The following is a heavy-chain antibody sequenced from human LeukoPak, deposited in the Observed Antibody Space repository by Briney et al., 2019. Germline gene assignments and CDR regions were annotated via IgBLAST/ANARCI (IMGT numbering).Heavy chain of an antibody. CDR3: ASIPDFSGWSVDY. Sequence: ASVKVSCKASGYTFTGYYMHWVRQAPGQGLEWTGWINPNSGGTNYAQKFQGRVTMTRDTSISTAYMELSRLRSDDTAVYYCASIPDFSGWSVDYWGQGTLVTVSS. D-gene: IGHD6-19*01. CDR2: INPNSGGT. J-gene: IGHJ4*02. V-gene: IGHV1-2*02. CDR1: GYTFTGYY.